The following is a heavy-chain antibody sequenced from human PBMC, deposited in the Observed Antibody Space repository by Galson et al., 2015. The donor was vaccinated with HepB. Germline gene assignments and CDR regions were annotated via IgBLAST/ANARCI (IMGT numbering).Heavy chain of an antibody. CDR3: AKSRSAGS. Sequence: SLRLSCAASGFTFSSYWMSWVRQAPGKGLEWVANMKQDGSEKYYVDSVKGRFTISRDNAKNSLYLQMNSLRVEDTAVYYCAKSRSAGSWGQGTLVTVSS. CDR1: GFTFSSYW. J-gene: IGHJ5*02. V-gene: IGHV3-7*03. CDR2: MKQDGSEK.